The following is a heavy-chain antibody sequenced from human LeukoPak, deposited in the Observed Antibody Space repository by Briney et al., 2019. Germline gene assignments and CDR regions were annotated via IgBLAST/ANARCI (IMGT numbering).Heavy chain of an antibody. D-gene: IGHD2-2*01. CDR2: IIPIFGTA. CDR1: GGTFSSYA. V-gene: IGHV1-69*01. CDR3: ARDLVVPAAMGTHDAFDI. J-gene: IGHJ3*02. Sequence: SVKVSCKASGGTFSSYAISWVRQAPGQGLEWMGGIIPIFGTANYARKFQGRVTITADESTSTAYMELSSLRSEDTAVYYCARDLVVPAAMGTHDAFDIWGQGTMVTVSS.